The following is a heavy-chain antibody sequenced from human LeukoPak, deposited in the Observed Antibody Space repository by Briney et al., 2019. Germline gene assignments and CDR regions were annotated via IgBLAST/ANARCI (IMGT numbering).Heavy chain of an antibody. V-gene: IGHV3-30*18. J-gene: IGHJ4*02. CDR1: GFTFSSYG. CDR2: ISYDGSNK. D-gene: IGHD4-17*01. Sequence: GGSLRLSCAASGFTFSSYGMHWVRQAPGKGLEWVAVISYDGSNKYYADSVKGRFTISRDNSKNTLYLQMNSLRAEDTAVYYCAKDKATVTIFDYWGQGTLVTVSS. CDR3: AKDKATVTIFDY.